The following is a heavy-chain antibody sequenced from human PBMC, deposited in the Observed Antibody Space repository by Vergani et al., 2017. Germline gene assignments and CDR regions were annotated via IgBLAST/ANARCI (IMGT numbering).Heavy chain of an antibody. V-gene: IGHV4-61*02. CDR1: GGSISSGSYY. CDR2: IYTSGST. Sequence: QVQLQESGPGLVKPSQTLSLTCTVSGGSISSGSYYWSWIRQPAGKGLVWIGRIYTSGSTNYNPSLKSRVTMSVETSKNQFSLKLSSVTVTDTAVYYCAGDYYDFKGTEMDVWGKGTTVTVSS. CDR3: AGDYYDFKGTEMDV. D-gene: IGHD3-3*01. J-gene: IGHJ6*04.